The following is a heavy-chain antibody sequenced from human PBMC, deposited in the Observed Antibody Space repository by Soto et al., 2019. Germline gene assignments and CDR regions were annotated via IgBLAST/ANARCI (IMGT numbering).Heavy chain of an antibody. Sequence: SETLSLTCAVYGGSFSGYYWSWIRQPPGKGLEWIGEINHSGSTNYNPSLKSRVTISVDTSKNQFSLKLSSVTAADTAVYYCARGNAIVVPAAETREYYYYYYMDVWGKGTTVTVSS. CDR2: INHSGST. CDR3: ARGNAIVVPAAETREYYYYYYMDV. CDR1: GGSFSGYY. V-gene: IGHV4-34*01. D-gene: IGHD2-2*01. J-gene: IGHJ6*03.